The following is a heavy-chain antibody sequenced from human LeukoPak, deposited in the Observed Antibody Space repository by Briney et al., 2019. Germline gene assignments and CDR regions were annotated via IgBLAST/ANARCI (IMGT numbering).Heavy chain of an antibody. D-gene: IGHD2-2*02. Sequence: SETLSLTCTVSGYSISSGYYWGWIRQPPGKGLEWIGSMYHSGSTYYNPSLKSRVTISADTSKNQFSLKLNSVTAADTAVYYCARVARYCSSTSCYTGPSFDYWGQGTLVTVSS. CDR2: MYHSGST. V-gene: IGHV4-38-2*02. J-gene: IGHJ4*02. CDR1: GYSISSGYY. CDR3: ARVARYCSSTSCYTGPSFDY.